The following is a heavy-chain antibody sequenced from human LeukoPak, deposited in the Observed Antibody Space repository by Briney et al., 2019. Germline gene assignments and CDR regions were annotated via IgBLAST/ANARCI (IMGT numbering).Heavy chain of an antibody. J-gene: IGHJ4*02. CDR1: GFTLSSYD. V-gene: IGHV3-30*03. CDR3: ARVGGVAGRAIDY. Sequence: GGSLRLSCAASGFTLSSYDMHWVRQAPGKGLEWVAVISYDGSNKYYADSVKGRFTISRDNSKSTLFLQMNSLRAEDTAVYYCARVGGVAGRAIDYWGQGTLVTVSS. CDR2: ISYDGSNK. D-gene: IGHD3-3*01.